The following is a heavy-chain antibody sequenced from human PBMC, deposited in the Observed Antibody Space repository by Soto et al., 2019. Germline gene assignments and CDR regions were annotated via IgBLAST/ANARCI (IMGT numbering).Heavy chain of an antibody. J-gene: IGHJ6*02. CDR1: GFTFSSYG. CDR3: ARDLTPLGSHLPNYYYYGMDV. CDR2: IWYDGSNK. Sequence: GGSLRLSCAASGFTFSSYGMHWVRQAPGKGLEWVAVIWYDGSNKYYADSVKGRFTISRDNSKNTLYLQMNSLRAEDTAVYYCARDLTPLGSHLPNYYYYGMDVWGQGTTVTVSS. D-gene: IGHD6-13*01. V-gene: IGHV3-33*01.